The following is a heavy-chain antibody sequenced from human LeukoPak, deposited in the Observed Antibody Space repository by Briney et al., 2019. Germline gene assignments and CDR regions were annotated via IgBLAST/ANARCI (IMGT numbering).Heavy chain of an antibody. CDR2: INPNSGGT. CDR3: ARVQLRGYYDSSALGAFDI. V-gene: IGHV1-2*02. CDR1: GYTFTGYY. D-gene: IGHD3-22*01. Sequence: GASVNVSFKASGYTFTGYYMHWVRQAPGQGLEWMGWINPNSGGTNYAQKFQGRVTMTRDTSISTAYMELSRLRSDDTAVYYCARVQLRGYYDSSALGAFDIWGQGTMVTVSS. J-gene: IGHJ3*02.